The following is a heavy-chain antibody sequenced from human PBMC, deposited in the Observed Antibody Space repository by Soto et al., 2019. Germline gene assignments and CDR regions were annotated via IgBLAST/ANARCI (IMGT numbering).Heavy chain of an antibody. J-gene: IGHJ3*02. CDR3: ARVEGQYTAFDI. CDR1: GGTFSSYS. Sequence: SVKVSCKASGGTFSSYSISWVRQAPGQGLEWMGGIIPIFGTANYAQKFQGRVTITADESTSTAYMELSSLRSEDTAVYYCARVEGQYTAFDIWGQGTMVTVSS. D-gene: IGHD6-6*01. CDR2: IIPIFGTA. V-gene: IGHV1-69*13.